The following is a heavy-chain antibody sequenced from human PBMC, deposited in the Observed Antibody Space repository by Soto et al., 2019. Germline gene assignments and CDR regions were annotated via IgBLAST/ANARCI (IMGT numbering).Heavy chain of an antibody. CDR1: GFTFSNYA. CDR3: AKDLYRYCAGGSCYVFDY. V-gene: IGHV3-23*01. J-gene: IGHJ4*02. CDR2: VSGNGGST. D-gene: IGHD2-15*01. Sequence: VQLLESGGGLVQPGGSLRLSCAASGFTFSNYAMRWVRQAPGKGLEWVSGVSGNGGSTSYADSVKGRFTISRDNSKNTLYLQMNSLRAEDTAIYYCAKDLYRYCAGGSCYVFDYWGQGALVTVSA.